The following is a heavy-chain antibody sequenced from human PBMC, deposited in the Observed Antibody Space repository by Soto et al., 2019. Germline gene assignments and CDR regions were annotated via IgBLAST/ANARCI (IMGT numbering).Heavy chain of an antibody. CDR3: ARAEKQTGANNWFDP. J-gene: IGHJ5*02. CDR2: IWYDGSNK. CDR1: GFSFSSYA. V-gene: IGHV3-33*01. Sequence: GGSLRLSCAASGFSFSSYAMHWVRQAPGKGLEWVAGIWYDGSNKYYVDSVKGRFTISRDNSKNTLYLQMNSLRAEDTAVYYCARAEKQTGANNWFDPWGQGTLVTVSS. D-gene: IGHD1-26*01.